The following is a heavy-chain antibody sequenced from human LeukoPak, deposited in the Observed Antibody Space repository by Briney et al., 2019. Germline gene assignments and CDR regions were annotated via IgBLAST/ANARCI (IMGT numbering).Heavy chain of an antibody. V-gene: IGHV4-34*01. CDR1: GGSFSGYY. D-gene: IGHD2-15*01. CDR3: AREGSYDHMGPYGRTCHFDY. Sequence: SETLSLTCAVYGGSFSGYYWSWIRQPPGKGLEWIGEINHSGSTNYNPSLKSRVTISVDTSKNQFSLKLSSVTAADTAVYYCAREGSYDHMGPYGRTCHFDYWGQGTLVTVSS. J-gene: IGHJ4*02. CDR2: INHSGST.